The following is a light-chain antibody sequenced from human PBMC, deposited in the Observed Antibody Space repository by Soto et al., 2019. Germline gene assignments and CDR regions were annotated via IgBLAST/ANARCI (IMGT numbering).Light chain of an antibody. CDR1: QSVSSSY. V-gene: IGKV3-20*01. J-gene: IGKJ2*01. CDR2: GAS. CDR3: QQYGSSSYT. Sequence: EIVLTQSPGTLSLSPGKRATLSCRASQSVSSSYLAWYQQKPGQAPRLLIYGASGRATGIPDRFSGSGSGTDFTRTISRLEPEDFAVYYCQQYGSSSYTFGQGTKLEIK.